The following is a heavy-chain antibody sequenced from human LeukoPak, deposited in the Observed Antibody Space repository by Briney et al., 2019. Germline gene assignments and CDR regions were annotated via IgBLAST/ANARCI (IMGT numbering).Heavy chain of an antibody. CDR3: ARGGYFDH. D-gene: IGHD5-12*01. J-gene: IGHJ4*02. V-gene: IGHV1-18*01. Sequence: ASVKVSCKGSGYTFTDGVGWVRQAPGQGLEWMGWINPTNGNTNYAQKLQGRVTMTTDTSTSTAYMELRSLRSDDTAVYYCARGGYFDHWGQGTLVTVSS. CDR2: INPTNGNT. CDR1: GYTFTDG.